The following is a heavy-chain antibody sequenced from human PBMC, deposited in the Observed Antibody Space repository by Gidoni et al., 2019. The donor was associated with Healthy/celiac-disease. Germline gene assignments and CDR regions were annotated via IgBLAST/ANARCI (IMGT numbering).Heavy chain of an antibody. CDR1: GFTFSSYA. CDR3: AKAQSGTKGPNDY. D-gene: IGHD1-26*01. Sequence: EVQLLESGGGLVQPGGSLRLSCAASGFTFSSYAISWVRQAPGKGLEWVSAISGSGGSTYYADSVKGRFTISRDNSKNTLYLQMNSLRAEDTAVYYCAKAQSGTKGPNDYWGQGTLVTVSS. CDR2: ISGSGGST. J-gene: IGHJ4*02. V-gene: IGHV3-23*01.